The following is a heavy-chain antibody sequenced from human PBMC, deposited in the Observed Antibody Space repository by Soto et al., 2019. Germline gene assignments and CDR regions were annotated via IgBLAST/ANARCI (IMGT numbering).Heavy chain of an antibody. D-gene: IGHD2-2*01. V-gene: IGHV3-48*02. J-gene: IGHJ1*01. CDR2: ISASTLTT. CDR1: GFPFSTYS. CDR3: ARAPQLVAPAATGFDA. Sequence: EVELVESGGGLVQPGGSLRLSCAASGFPFSTYSMSWVRQAPGKGLELISYISASTLTTFYADSVKGRFTISRDTAQNSLYLQLNSLRDEATAVYYCARAPQLVAPAATGFDAWGQGTLVSVSS.